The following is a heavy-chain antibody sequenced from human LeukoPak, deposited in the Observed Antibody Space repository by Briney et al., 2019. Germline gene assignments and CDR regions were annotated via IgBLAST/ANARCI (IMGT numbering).Heavy chain of an antibody. J-gene: IGHJ4*02. V-gene: IGHV4-59*01. D-gene: IGHD3-22*01. CDR1: GGSISSYY. CDR3: ARGSYDSSGYYGDY. CDR2: IYYSGST. Sequence: SETLSLTCTVSGGSISSYYWSWIRQPPGKGLEWIGYIYYSGSTNYNPSLKSRVTISVDTSKNQFSLKLSSVTAADTAVYYCARGSYDSSGYYGDYWGQGTLVAVSS.